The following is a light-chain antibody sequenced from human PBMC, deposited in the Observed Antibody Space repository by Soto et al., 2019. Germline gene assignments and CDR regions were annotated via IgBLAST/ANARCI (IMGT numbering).Light chain of an antibody. CDR2: NND. CDR1: SSNIGSNT. CDR3: AAWDDSLSGVV. Sequence: QPVLIQPPSASGTPGQRVTISCAGSSSNIGSNTVNWYQQLPGRAPKLLIYNNDQRPTGVPDRFSGSKSGTSASLAISGLQSEDEADYYCAAWDDSLSGVVFGGGTKLTVL. V-gene: IGLV1-44*01. J-gene: IGLJ2*01.